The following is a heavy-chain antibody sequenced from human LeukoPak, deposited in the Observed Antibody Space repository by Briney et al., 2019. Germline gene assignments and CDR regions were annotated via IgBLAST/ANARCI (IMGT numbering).Heavy chain of an antibody. CDR1: GDSISSNTYY. CDR3: ASPSKWELSDLDY. CDR2: IYHTGST. Sequence: PSETLSLTCTVSGDSISSNTYYWAWIRQPPAKGQEWIGSIYHTGSTYSNPSLKSRVPMPVPPSKNRFTLQLRSVTAAGTAMYYCASPSKWELSDLDYWGQGTLVTVSS. D-gene: IGHD1-26*01. J-gene: IGHJ4*02. V-gene: IGHV4-39*01.